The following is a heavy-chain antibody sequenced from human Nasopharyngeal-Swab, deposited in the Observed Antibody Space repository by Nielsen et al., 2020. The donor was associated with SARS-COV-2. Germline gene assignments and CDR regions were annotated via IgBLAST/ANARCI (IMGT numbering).Heavy chain of an antibody. J-gene: IGHJ4*02. CDR2: IYYSGST. CDR3: ARDGPYVGYAFDD. D-gene: IGHD5-18*01. CDR1: GGSISSYY. Sequence: SETLSLTCTVSGGSISSYYRSWIRQPAGKGLEWIGNIYYSGSTNYNPSLKSRVTISADTSKKQFSLNLSSVTAADTAVYYCARDGPYVGYAFDDWGQGTLVTVSS. V-gene: IGHV4-59*01.